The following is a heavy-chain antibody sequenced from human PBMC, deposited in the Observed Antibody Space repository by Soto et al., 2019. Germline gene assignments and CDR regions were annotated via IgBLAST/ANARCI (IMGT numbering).Heavy chain of an antibody. Sequence: QVQLVESGGGVVQPGRSLRLSCAASGFTFSDYTMHWVRQAPGKELEWVALMSSDGGNTHYTDSVKGRFTISRDNSKNTLYLQMDSLRPEDTTVYYCARDYGDGYSYFALWGQGTLVTVSS. CDR2: MSSDGGNT. CDR1: GFTFSDYT. J-gene: IGHJ4*02. V-gene: IGHV3-30-3*01. CDR3: ARDYGDGYSYFAL. D-gene: IGHD2-15*01.